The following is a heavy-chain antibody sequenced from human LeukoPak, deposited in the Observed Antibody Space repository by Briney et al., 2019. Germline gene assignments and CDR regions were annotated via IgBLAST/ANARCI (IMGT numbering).Heavy chain of an antibody. J-gene: IGHJ4*02. CDR1: GFTFRMSS. CDR2: ISFDGANK. Sequence: GGSLRLSCATSGFTFRMSSMHWVRLAPGKGLEWLAGISFDGANKFSGDSVRGRFSISRDNSKNTLYLQMNSLRLDDTAVYFCERGRAGIAAAGFDYWGQGTLVTVSS. V-gene: IGHV3-30*04. CDR3: ERGRAGIAAAGFDY. D-gene: IGHD6-13*01.